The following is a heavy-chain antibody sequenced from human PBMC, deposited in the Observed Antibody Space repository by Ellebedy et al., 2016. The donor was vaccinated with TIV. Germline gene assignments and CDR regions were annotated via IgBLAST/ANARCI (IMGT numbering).Heavy chain of an antibody. CDR2: IYYSGSA. D-gene: IGHD5-18*01. V-gene: IGHV4-39*02. Sequence: SETLSLXXTVSNGSISSSRHYWGSIRQPPGKGLAWIGSIYYSGSAYYNLSLKSRVAISVDTSKNQFSLKLTSVTAADTALYYCARDYSDGFNPWGQGILVTVSS. CDR1: NGSISSSRHY. CDR3: ARDYSDGFNP. J-gene: IGHJ5*02.